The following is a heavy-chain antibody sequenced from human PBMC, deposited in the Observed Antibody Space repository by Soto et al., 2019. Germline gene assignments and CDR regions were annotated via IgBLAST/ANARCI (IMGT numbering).Heavy chain of an antibody. CDR1: GFTFSSYA. J-gene: IGHJ4*02. CDR3: VKGEYYYDSSGYYPFDY. D-gene: IGHD3-22*01. V-gene: IGHV3-64D*06. CDR2: ISSNGGST. Sequence: PGGSLRLSCSASGFTFSSYAMHWVRQAPGKGLEYVSAISSNGGSTYYADSVKGRFTISRDNSKNTQYLQMSSLRADDTAVYYCVKGEYYYDSSGYYPFDYWGQGTLVNVSS.